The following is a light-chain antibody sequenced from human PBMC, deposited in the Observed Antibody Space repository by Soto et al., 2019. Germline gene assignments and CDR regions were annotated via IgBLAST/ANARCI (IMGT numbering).Light chain of an antibody. Sequence: QPVLXQPPSASGTPGQRVTISCSGSSSNIGSNTVNWYQQIPGTAPKLLLYSNNQRPSGVPDRFSGSKSGTSASLAISGLQSEDEADYYCAAWDDSLNAYVFGIGTKVTVL. CDR3: AAWDDSLNAYV. J-gene: IGLJ1*01. CDR2: SNN. CDR1: SSNIGSNT. V-gene: IGLV1-44*01.